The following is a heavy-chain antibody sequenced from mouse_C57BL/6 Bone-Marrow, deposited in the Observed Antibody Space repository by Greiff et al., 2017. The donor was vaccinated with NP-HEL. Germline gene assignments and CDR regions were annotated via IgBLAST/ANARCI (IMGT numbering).Heavy chain of an antibody. V-gene: IGHV1-62-2*01. D-gene: IGHD4-1*01. CDR3: ARHEGELDWFAY. J-gene: IGHJ3*01. CDR1: GYTFTEYT. CDR2: FYPGSGSI. Sequence: QVHVKQSGAELVKPGASVKLSCKASGYTFTEYTIHWVKQRSGQGLEWIGWFYPGSGSIKYNEKFKDKATLTADKSSSTVYMELSRLTSEDSAVYFCARHEGELDWFAYWGQGTLVTVSA.